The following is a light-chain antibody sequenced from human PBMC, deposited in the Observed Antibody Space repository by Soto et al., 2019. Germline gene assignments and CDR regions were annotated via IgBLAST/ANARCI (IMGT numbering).Light chain of an antibody. CDR2: SAS. Sequence: EIVMTQSPATMSVSPGERATLSCRASQSVGSNLAWYQQKTGQAPRLLIYSASTRAPGIPARFSGSGSGTEFTLIISSLQSEDSAVYYCQQYNSWLWTFGQGTKVDI. CDR1: QSVGSN. J-gene: IGKJ1*01. V-gene: IGKV3-15*01. CDR3: QQYNSWLWT.